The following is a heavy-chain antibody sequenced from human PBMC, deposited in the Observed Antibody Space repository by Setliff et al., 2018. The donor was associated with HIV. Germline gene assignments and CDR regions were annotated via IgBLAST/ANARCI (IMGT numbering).Heavy chain of an antibody. J-gene: IGHJ4*02. CDR3: ARGGRRWVDIVATRPMYFDY. CDR1: GYTFTSYD. V-gene: IGHV1-8*01. CDR2: MNPNSGNT. Sequence: GASVKVSCKASGYTFTSYDINWVRQATGQGLEWMGWMNPNSGNTGYAQKFQGRVTITRDTSASTAYMELSSLRSEDTAVYYCARGGRRWVDIVATRPMYFDYWGQGTLVTVS. D-gene: IGHD5-12*01.